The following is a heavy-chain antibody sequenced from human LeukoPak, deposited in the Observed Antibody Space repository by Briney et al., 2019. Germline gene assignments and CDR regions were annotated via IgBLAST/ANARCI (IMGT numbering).Heavy chain of an antibody. CDR1: GYSISSGYY. V-gene: IGHV4-38-2*01. CDR2: IYHSGST. Sequence: PSETLSLTCALSGYSISSGYYWGWIRQPPGKGLEWIGSIYHSGSTDYNPSLKSRVTISLDTSKNQFSLKLRSVTAADTAVYYCARGSGWYNFDYWGQGTLVTVSS. D-gene: IGHD6-19*01. CDR3: ARGSGWYNFDY. J-gene: IGHJ4*02.